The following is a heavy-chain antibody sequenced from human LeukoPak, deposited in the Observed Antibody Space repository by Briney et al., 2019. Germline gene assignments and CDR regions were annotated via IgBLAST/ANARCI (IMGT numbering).Heavy chain of an antibody. D-gene: IGHD6-13*01. J-gene: IGHJ4*02. CDR2: ISYDGSNK. CDR1: GFTFSSYA. V-gene: IGHV3-30*04. CDR3: ARDWRWAAADY. Sequence: GGSLRLSCAASGFTFSSYAMHWVRQAPGKGLEWVAVISYDGSNKYYADSVKGRFTISRDNSKNTLYLQMNSLRAEDTAVYYCARDWRWAAADYWGQGTLVTVSS.